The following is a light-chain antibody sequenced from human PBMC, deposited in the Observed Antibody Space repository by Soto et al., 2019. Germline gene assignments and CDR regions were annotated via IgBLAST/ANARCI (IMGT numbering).Light chain of an antibody. V-gene: IGKV1-5*03. CDR3: QHYNSYSEA. CDR2: KAS. Sequence: DIQMTQSPSTLSGSVGDRVTITCRASQTISSWLAWYQQKPGKAPKLLIYKASTLKSGVPSRFSGSRSGTEFTLTISSLQPDDFSTYYCQHYNSYSEAFDQGTKVDIK. J-gene: IGKJ1*01. CDR1: QTISSW.